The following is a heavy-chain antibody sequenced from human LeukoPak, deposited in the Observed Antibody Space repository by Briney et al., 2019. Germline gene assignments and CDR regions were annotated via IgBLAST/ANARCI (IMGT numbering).Heavy chain of an antibody. D-gene: IGHD7-27*01. Sequence: GASVKVSCKASGYTFTGYYMHWVRQAPGQGLEWMGRINPNSGGTNYAQKFQGRVTMTRDTSISTAYMELSRLRSDDTAVYYCARSETGDWWYFDLWGRGTLVTVSS. CDR2: INPNSGGT. V-gene: IGHV1-2*06. CDR3: ARSETGDWWYFDL. J-gene: IGHJ2*01. CDR1: GYTFTGYY.